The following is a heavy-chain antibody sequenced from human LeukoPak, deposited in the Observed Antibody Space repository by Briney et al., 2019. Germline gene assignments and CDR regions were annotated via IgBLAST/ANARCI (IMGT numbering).Heavy chain of an antibody. CDR2: ISYDGSNK. J-gene: IGHJ4*02. Sequence: GRSLRLSCAASGFTFSNSGMHWVRQAPGKGLEWVAVISYDGSNKQYVDSVKGRFTISRDNSKKTVYLQMNSLRAEDTAVYYCAKDVAAVGTIPDYWGQGTLVTVSS. CDR1: GFTFSNSG. D-gene: IGHD6-13*01. V-gene: IGHV3-30*18. CDR3: AKDVAAVGTIPDY.